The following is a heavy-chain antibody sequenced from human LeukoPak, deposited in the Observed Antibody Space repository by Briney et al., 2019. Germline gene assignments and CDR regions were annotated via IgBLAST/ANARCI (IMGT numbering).Heavy chain of an antibody. CDR2: ISYDGSNK. Sequence: GGSLGLSCAASGFTFSSYAMHWVRQAPGKGLEWVAVISYDGSNKYYADSVKGRFTISRDNSKNTLYLQMNSLRAEDTAVYYCAREGKYYDFWGYYYYYMDVWGKGTTVTVSS. V-gene: IGHV3-30*01. D-gene: IGHD3-3*01. J-gene: IGHJ6*03. CDR1: GFTFSSYA. CDR3: AREGKYYDFWGYYYYYMDV.